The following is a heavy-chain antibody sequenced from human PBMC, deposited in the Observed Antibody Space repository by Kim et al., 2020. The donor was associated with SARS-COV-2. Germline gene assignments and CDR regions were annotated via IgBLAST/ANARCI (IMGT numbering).Heavy chain of an antibody. V-gene: IGHV3-11*01. Sequence: GGSLRLSCAASGFTFSDYYMSWIRQAPGKGLEWVSYISSSGSTIYYADSVKGRFTISRDNAKNSLYLQMNSLRAEDTAVYYCAREVGTTVAKGVRYYFDYWGQGTLVTVSS. J-gene: IGHJ4*02. D-gene: IGHD4-17*01. CDR3: AREVGTTVAKGVRYYFDY. CDR1: GFTFSDYY. CDR2: ISSSGSTI.